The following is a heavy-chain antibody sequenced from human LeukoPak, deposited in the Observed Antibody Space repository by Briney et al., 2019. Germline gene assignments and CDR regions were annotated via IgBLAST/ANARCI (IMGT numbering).Heavy chain of an antibody. Sequence: GGFLRLSCAASGFTFSSHAMSWVRQAPGKGLEWVSTISASGANTYYADSVKGRFTISRDNAKNTLYLQMNSLRAEDTAVYYCARVSSGSYFGYYYYYMDVWGKGTTVTVSS. D-gene: IGHD1-26*01. CDR3: ARVSSGSYFGYYYYYMDV. J-gene: IGHJ6*03. CDR2: ISASGANT. CDR1: GFTFSSHA. V-gene: IGHV3-23*01.